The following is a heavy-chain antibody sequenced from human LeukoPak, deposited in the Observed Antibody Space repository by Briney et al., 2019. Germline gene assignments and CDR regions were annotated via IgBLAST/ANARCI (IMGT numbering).Heavy chain of an antibody. D-gene: IGHD2-8*01. Sequence: ETLPLTCTVSGGSISSYYWSWIRQPPGKGLEWVSGISGSGAGTYYADSVKGRFTISRDNSKNTLYLQMNSLRADDTAVYYCAKMVREFYTISYYFDYWGQGTLVTVSS. J-gene: IGHJ4*02. CDR3: AKMVREFYTISYYFDY. CDR1: GGSISSYY. V-gene: IGHV3-23*01. CDR2: ISGSGAGT.